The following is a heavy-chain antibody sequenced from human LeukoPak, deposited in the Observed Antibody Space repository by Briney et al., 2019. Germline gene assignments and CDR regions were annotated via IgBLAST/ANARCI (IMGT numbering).Heavy chain of an antibody. D-gene: IGHD3-10*01. Sequence: GASVKVSCKASGYTFIAYYMHWARQAPGQGLEGMGWISAYNGNTNYAQKLQGRVTMTTDTATSTAYMELRSLRSDDTAVYYCARAIITMGNWFDPWGQGTLVTVSS. CDR3: ARAIITMGNWFDP. J-gene: IGHJ5*02. V-gene: IGHV1-18*04. CDR1: GYTFIAYY. CDR2: ISAYNGNT.